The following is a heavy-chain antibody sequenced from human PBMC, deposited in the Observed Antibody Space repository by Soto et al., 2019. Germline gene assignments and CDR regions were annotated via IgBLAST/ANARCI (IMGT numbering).Heavy chain of an antibody. CDR1: GYTFTSYD. Sequence: ASVKVSCKASGYTFTSYDINWVRQATGQGLEWMGWMNPKSGNTGYAQKFQGRVTMTRNTSISKAYMELSSLRSEDTAVYYCMVTSHCSSTSCYYYYYMDVWGKGTTVTVSS. D-gene: IGHD2-2*01. J-gene: IGHJ6*03. CDR2: MNPKSGNT. CDR3: MVTSHCSSTSCYYYYYMDV. V-gene: IGHV1-8*01.